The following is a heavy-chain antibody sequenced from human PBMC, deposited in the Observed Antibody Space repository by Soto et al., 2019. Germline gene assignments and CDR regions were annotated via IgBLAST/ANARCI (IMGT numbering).Heavy chain of an antibody. J-gene: IGHJ4*02. CDR2: IIPILGIA. CDR1: GGTFSSYT. D-gene: IGHD2-15*01. Sequence: QVQLVQSGAEVKKPGSSVKVSCKASGGTFSSYTISWVRQAPGQGLEWMGRIIPILGIANYAQKFQGRVTITADKSTSTAYMELSSLRSEDTGVYYSARDGGGTLDYWGQGTLVTVSS. CDR3: ARDGGGTLDY. V-gene: IGHV1-69*08.